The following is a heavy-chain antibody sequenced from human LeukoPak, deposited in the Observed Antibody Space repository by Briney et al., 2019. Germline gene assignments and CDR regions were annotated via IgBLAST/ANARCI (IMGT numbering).Heavy chain of an antibody. V-gene: IGHV3-53*01. D-gene: IGHD6-19*01. CDR1: EFIVSSNY. J-gene: IGHJ2*01. CDR2: IYNAGGT. Sequence: GGSLRLSCAASEFIVSSNYMSWVRQAPGKGLEWVSVIYNAGGTYYADSVKGRFTISRDESKNTLYLQMNSLRVEDTAVYYCARGTRYSSGFYWYFDLWGRGTLVTVSS. CDR3: ARGTRYSSGFYWYFDL.